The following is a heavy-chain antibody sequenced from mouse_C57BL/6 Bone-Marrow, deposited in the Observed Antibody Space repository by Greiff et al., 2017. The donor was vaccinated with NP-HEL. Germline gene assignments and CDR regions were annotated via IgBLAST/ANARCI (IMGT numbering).Heavy chain of an antibody. CDR1: GYTFTSYW. CDR3: SALAGYYFDY. Sequence: QVQLQQPGAELVKPGASVKLSCKASGYTFTSYWTQWVKQRPGQGLEWIGEIDPSDSYTNYHQKFKGKATLTVDTSSSTAYMQLSSLTSDDSAVYYCSALAGYYFDYWGQGTTLTVSS. CDR2: IDPSDSYT. J-gene: IGHJ2*01. V-gene: IGHV1-50*01. D-gene: IGHD3-3*01.